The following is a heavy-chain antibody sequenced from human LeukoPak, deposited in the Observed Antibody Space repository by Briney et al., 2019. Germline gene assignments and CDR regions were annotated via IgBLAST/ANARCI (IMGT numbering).Heavy chain of an antibody. D-gene: IGHD1-7*01. CDR2: IIPIFGTA. CDR1: GGTFSSYA. CDR3: ARVNWNYHTSWAS. J-gene: IGHJ4*02. V-gene: IGHV1-69*05. Sequence: GSSVKVSSKASGGTFSSYAISWVRQAPGQGLKWMGGIIPIFGTANYAQKFQGRVTITTDESTSTAYMELSSLRSEDTAVYYCARVNWNYHTSWASWGQGTLVTVSS.